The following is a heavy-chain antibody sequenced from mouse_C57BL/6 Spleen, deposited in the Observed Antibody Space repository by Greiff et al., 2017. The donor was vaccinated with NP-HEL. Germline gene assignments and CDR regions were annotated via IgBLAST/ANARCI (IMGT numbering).Heavy chain of an antibody. J-gene: IGHJ1*03. D-gene: IGHD2-2*01. Sequence: EVHLVESEGGLVQPGSSMKLSCTASGFTFSDYYMAWVRQVPEKGLEWVANINYDGSSTYYLDSLKSRFIISRDNAKNILYLQMSSLKSEDTATYYCARDGNGYDSYWYFDVWGTGTTVTVSS. V-gene: IGHV5-16*01. CDR2: INYDGSST. CDR1: GFTFSDYY. CDR3: ARDGNGYDSYWYFDV.